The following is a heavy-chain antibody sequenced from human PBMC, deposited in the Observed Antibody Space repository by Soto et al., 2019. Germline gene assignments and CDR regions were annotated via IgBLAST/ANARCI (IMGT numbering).Heavy chain of an antibody. CDR3: ARVEAQGYCSSTSCYAVPYYFDY. Sequence: ASVKVSCKASGYTFTSYGISWVRQAPGQGLEWMGWISAYNGNTNYAQKLQGRVTMTTDTSTSTAYMELRSLRSDDTAVYYCARVEAQGYCSSTSCYAVPYYFDYWG. D-gene: IGHD2-2*01. J-gene: IGHJ4*01. CDR1: GYTFTSYG. CDR2: ISAYNGNT. V-gene: IGHV1-18*01.